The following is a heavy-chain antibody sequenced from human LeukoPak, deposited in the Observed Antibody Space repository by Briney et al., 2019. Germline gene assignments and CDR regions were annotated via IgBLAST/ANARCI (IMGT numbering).Heavy chain of an antibody. V-gene: IGHV4-39*01. J-gene: IGHJ3*02. CDR1: GGSISSSSYY. Sequence: SETLSLTCTVSGGSISSSSYYWGWIRQPPGKGLEWIGSIYYSGSTYYNPSLKSRVTISVDTSKNQFSLKLSSVTAADTAVYYCARLTIQLWPQNRYAFDTWGQGTMVTVSS. D-gene: IGHD5-18*01. CDR3: ARLTIQLWPQNRYAFDT. CDR2: IYYSGST.